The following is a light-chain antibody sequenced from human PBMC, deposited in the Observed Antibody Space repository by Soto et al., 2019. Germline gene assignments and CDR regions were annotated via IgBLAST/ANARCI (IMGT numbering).Light chain of an antibody. CDR3: QQYRDLPIT. CDR2: DAS. CDR1: QDIRKY. V-gene: IGKV1-33*01. Sequence: DIQMTQSPSSLSASVGDRVTITCQASQDIRKYLDWYQQKPGKAPKVLIYDASNLETGVPSRFSGSGSGTHLTLTISSLQPEDFVVYYCQQYRDLPITFGQGTRLEIK. J-gene: IGKJ5*01.